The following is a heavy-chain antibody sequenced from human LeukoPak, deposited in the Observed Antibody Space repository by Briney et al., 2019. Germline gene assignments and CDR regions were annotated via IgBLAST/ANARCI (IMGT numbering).Heavy chain of an antibody. D-gene: IGHD2-2*01. CDR1: GFTFSSYA. V-gene: IGHV3-23*01. J-gene: IGHJ3*02. CDR3: ARGLGSSTSRHTFDI. Sequence: GGSLRLSCAASGFTFSSYAMSWVRQAPGKGLEWVSAISGSGGSTYFADSVKGRFTISRDNSRNTLYLQMNSLSAEDTAIYYCARGLGSSTSRHTFDIWGQGTMVTVSS. CDR2: ISGSGGST.